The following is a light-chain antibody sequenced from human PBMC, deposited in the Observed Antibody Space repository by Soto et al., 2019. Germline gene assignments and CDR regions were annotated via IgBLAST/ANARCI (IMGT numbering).Light chain of an antibody. J-gene: IGKJ1*01. CDR2: KAS. Sequence: DIQMTQSPSTLSASVLDRVTITCRASQSISSWLAWYQQKPGKAPKLLIYKASSLESGVPSRFSGSGSGTEFTLTISSLQPDDFATYYCQQYNSYSWTFGQGTKV. V-gene: IGKV1-5*03. CDR1: QSISSW. CDR3: QQYNSYSWT.